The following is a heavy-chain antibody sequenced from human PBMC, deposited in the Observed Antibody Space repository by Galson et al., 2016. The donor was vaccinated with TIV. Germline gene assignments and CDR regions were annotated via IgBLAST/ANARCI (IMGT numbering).Heavy chain of an antibody. CDR3: AKGMAIFGVIPPWGAMDV. Sequence: SLRLSCAASGFAFRSSAMYWIRLAPGKGLEWVAFVRYDGSHKNYADSVKGRFTISRDNSKYTLYLQMNSLRAEDTAVYYCAKGMAIFGVIPPWGAMDVWGQGTTVTVSS. D-gene: IGHD3-3*01. CDR1: GFAFRSSA. V-gene: IGHV3-30*02. CDR2: VRYDGSHK. J-gene: IGHJ6*02.